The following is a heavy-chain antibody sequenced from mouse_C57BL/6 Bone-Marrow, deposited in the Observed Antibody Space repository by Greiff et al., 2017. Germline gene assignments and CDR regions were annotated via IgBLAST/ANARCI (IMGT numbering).Heavy chain of an antibody. CDR2: ISSGSSTI. Sequence: EVKVVESGGGLVKPGGSLKLSCAASGFTFSDYGMHWVRQAPEKGLEWVAYISSGSSTIYYADTVKGRFTISRDNAKNTLFLQMTSLRSEDTAMYYCARKNYYGSSLYYFDYWGQGTTLTVSS. CDR1: GFTFSDYG. CDR3: ARKNYYGSSLYYFDY. V-gene: IGHV5-17*01. D-gene: IGHD1-1*01. J-gene: IGHJ2*01.